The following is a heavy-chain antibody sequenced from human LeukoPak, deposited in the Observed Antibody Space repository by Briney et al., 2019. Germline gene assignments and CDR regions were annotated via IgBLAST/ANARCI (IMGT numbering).Heavy chain of an antibody. CDR3: ARDHGGVYGMAV. J-gene: IGHJ6*02. Sequence: PSETLSLTCTVSGGSISSYYWSWIRQPPGKGLEWIGYIYYSGSTNYNPSLKSRVTISVDTSKNQLSLKLSSVTAADTAVYYCARDHGGVYGMAVWGQGTTVTVS. CDR1: GGSISSYY. V-gene: IGHV4-59*01. CDR2: IYYSGST. D-gene: IGHD3-3*01.